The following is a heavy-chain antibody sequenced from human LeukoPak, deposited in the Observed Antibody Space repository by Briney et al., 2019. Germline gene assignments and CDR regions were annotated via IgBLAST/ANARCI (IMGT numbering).Heavy chain of an antibody. J-gene: IGHJ4*02. D-gene: IGHD1-7*01. Sequence: SETLSLTCTVSGGSISSYYWSWIRQPPGKGLEWIGYIYYSGSTYYNPSLKSRVTISVDTSKNQFSLKLSSVTAADTAVYYCARAVLELDYFDYWGQGTLVTVSS. V-gene: IGHV4-59*08. CDR3: ARAVLELDYFDY. CDR1: GGSISSYY. CDR2: IYYSGST.